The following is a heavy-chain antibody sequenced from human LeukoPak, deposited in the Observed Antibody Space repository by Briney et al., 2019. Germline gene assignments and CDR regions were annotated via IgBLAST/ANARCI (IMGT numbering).Heavy chain of an antibody. CDR3: ARMGSSNWAYFED. Sequence: GRSLRLSCAASGFSFSRYGMHWVRQAPGKGLEWVAVIWYDGSNQYYADTVKGRFTISRDNSKNTLYLQMSSLRVEDTAVYYCARMGSSNWAYFEDWGQGSLITVSS. V-gene: IGHV3-33*01. CDR2: IWYDGSNQ. D-gene: IGHD6-13*01. J-gene: IGHJ4*02. CDR1: GFSFSRYG.